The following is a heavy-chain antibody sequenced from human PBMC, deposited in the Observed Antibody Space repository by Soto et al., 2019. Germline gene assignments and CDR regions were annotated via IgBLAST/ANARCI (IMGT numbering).Heavy chain of an antibody. D-gene: IGHD3-22*01. CDR2: IIPIFGTA. J-gene: IGHJ4*02. CDR3: ARPALYYYDSSDLYYFDY. CDR1: GGTFSCYA. Sequence: SVKVSCKASGGTFSCYAISWVRQAPGQGLEWMGGIIPIFGTANYAQKFQGRVTITADESTSTAYMELSSLRSEDTAVYYCARPALYYYDSSDLYYFDYWGQGTLVTVSS. V-gene: IGHV1-69*13.